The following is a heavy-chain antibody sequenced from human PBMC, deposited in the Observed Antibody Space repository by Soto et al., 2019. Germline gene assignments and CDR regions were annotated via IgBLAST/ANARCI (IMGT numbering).Heavy chain of an antibody. CDR2: INHSGST. CDR1: GGSCSGYS. Sequence: PSETLSLTCAVYGGSCSGYSWSWIRQPPGKGLEWIGEINHSGSTNYNPSLKSRVTISVDTSKNQFSLKLSSVTAAGTAVDYCARGTITTPPLFSPRGHGTPVTVSA. J-gene: IGHJ5*02. V-gene: IGHV4-34*01. D-gene: IGHD3-22*01. CDR3: ARGTITTPPLFSP.